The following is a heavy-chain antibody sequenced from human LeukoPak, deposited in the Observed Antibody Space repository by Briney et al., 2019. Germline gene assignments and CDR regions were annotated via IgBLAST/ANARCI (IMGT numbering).Heavy chain of an antibody. Sequence: GGSLRLSCAASGFTFSRYSMIWVRQAPGRGLEWVSSISSSSTYIYYADSMKGRFTISRDNAKNSLYLQMNSLRAEDTAVYYCARYGAALDALDIWGQGTMVTVS. CDR1: GFTFSRYS. D-gene: IGHD4/OR15-4a*01. J-gene: IGHJ3*02. CDR3: ARYGAALDALDI. CDR2: ISSSSTYI. V-gene: IGHV3-21*01.